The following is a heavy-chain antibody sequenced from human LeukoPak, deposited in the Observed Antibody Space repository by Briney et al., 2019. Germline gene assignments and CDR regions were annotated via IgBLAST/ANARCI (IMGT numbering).Heavy chain of an antibody. CDR1: GGSFSGYY. D-gene: IGHD6-6*01. V-gene: IGHV4-34*01. Sequence: SETLSLTCVVYGGSFSGYYWSWIRQPPGKGLEWIGEINHSGSTNYNPSLKSRVTISVDTSKDQFSLKLSSVTAADTAVYYCARGPYSSSSFFPRENWFDPWGQGTLVTVSS. J-gene: IGHJ5*02. CDR3: ARGPYSSSSFFPRENWFDP. CDR2: INHSGST.